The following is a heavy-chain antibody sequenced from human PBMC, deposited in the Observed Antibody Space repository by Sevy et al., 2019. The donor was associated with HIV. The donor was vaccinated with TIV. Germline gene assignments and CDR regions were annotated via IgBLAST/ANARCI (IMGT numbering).Heavy chain of an antibody. Sequence: GGSLRLSCAASGFSFSSHAMHWVRQAPGKGLEWVAVISYEGTETFYAASVEGRFTISRDNSKNMLSLQINSLRPEDTAVYFCARDGGYSIKWYPLYWGHGTLVTVSS. J-gene: IGHJ4*01. CDR1: GFSFSSHA. CDR3: ARDGGYSIKWYPLY. CDR2: ISYEGTET. D-gene: IGHD6-13*01. V-gene: IGHV3-30-3*01.